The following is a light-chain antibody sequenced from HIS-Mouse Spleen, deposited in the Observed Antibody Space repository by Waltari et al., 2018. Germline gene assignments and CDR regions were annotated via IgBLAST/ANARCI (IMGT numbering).Light chain of an antibody. J-gene: IGLJ2*01. CDR2: EVS. Sequence: QSALTQPASVSGSPGQSITISCTGTSSDVGGYNYVSWYQQHPGKAPKLMIYEVSNRPSGVSKRFSGSKSGNKASLTISGLQAEDEADYYCSSYTSSSPYVVFGGGTKLTVL. CDR1: SSDVGGYNY. V-gene: IGLV2-14*01. CDR3: SSYTSSSPYVV.